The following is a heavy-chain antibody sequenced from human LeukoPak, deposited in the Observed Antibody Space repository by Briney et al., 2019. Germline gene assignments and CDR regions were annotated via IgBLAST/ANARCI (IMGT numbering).Heavy chain of an antibody. CDR2: INPNIGAT. CDR3: AINQVDGTGIFDP. D-gene: IGHD1-14*01. V-gene: IGHV1-2*02. Sequence: ASVKVACKASGYTFTDYYIHWVRRAPGQGLEWMGWINPNIGATNYAQKFQGRVTMTRDTSIVTAYMELGRLGSDDTAVYYCAINQVDGTGIFDPWGQGTLVTVSS. CDR1: GYTFTDYY. J-gene: IGHJ5*02.